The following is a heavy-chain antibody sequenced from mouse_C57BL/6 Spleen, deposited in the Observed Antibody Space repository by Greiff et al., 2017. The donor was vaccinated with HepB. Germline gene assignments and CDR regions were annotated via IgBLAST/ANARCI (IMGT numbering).Heavy chain of an antibody. D-gene: IGHD2-5*01. CDR3: ARAASYYSNDY. J-gene: IGHJ2*01. V-gene: IGHV3-6*01. CDR1: GYSITSGYY. Sequence: EVQLQESGPGLVKPSQSLSLTCSVTGYSITSGYYWNWIRQFPGNKLEWMGYISYDGSNNYNPSLKNRISITRDTSKNQFFLKLNSVTTEDTATYYCARAASYYSNDYWGQGTTLTVSS. CDR2: ISYDGSN.